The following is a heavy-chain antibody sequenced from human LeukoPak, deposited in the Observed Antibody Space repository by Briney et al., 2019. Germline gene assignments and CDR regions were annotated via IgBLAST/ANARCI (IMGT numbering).Heavy chain of an antibody. D-gene: IGHD3-10*02. CDR3: ARHPLKAYVSDWFDR. J-gene: IGHJ5*02. CDR1: GGSISSRSYY. V-gene: IGHV4-39*01. CDR2: IFYSGST. Sequence: SETLSLTCTVSGGSISSRSYYWGWLRQPPGKGLEWIASIFYSGSTYHNPSLKSRVTISVDTSKSQFSLKLSSVTAADTAVYFCARHPLKAYVSDWFDRWGQGTLVTVSS.